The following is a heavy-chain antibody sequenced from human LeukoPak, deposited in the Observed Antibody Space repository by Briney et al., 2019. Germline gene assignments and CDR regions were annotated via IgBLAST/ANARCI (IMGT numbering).Heavy chain of an antibody. Sequence: GASVKVSCKASGYTFTGYYMHWVRQAPGQGLEWMGWINPKSGGTNYAQNFQGRVTTTRDTSISTAYMELSGLRSDDRAVYYCVRDAIAAAGTGGWGQGTLVTVSS. J-gene: IGHJ4*02. V-gene: IGHV1-2*02. D-gene: IGHD6-13*01. CDR3: VRDAIAAAGTGG. CDR2: INPKSGGT. CDR1: GYTFTGYY.